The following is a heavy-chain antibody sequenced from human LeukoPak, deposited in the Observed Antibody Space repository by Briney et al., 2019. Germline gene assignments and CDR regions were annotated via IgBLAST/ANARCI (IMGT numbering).Heavy chain of an antibody. CDR1: GFTFSDYY. CDR3: ASPTRRDGYNLDY. D-gene: IGHD5-24*01. CDR2: ISYDGSNK. J-gene: IGHJ4*02. V-gene: IGHV3-30-3*01. Sequence: GGSLRLSCAASGFTFSDYYMSWIRQAPGKGLEWVAVISYDGSNKYYADSVKGRFTISRDNSKNTRYLQMNSLRAEDTAVYYCASPTRRDGYNLDYWGQGTLVTVSS.